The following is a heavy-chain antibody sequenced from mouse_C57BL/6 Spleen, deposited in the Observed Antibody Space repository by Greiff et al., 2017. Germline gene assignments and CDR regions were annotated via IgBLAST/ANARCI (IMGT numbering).Heavy chain of an antibody. D-gene: IGHD2-4*01. V-gene: IGHV1-74*01. CDR2: LNPSDSDT. CDR3: AIWDYDGFAY. J-gene: IGHJ3*01. Sequence: QVQLQQSGAELVKPGASVKLSCKASGYTFTSYWMHWVKQRPGQGLEWIGGLNPSDSDTNYNQKFKGKATLTVDTTSRPAYMQLSSLTSEGSAVSYCAIWDYDGFAYWGQGTLVTVSA. CDR1: GYTFTSYW.